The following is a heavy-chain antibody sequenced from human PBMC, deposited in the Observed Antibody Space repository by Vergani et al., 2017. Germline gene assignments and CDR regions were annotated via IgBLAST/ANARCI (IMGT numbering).Heavy chain of an antibody. J-gene: IGHJ6*03. V-gene: IGHV5-51*01. Sequence: EVQLVQSGAEVKKPGESLKISCKGSGYSFTSYWIGWVRQMPGKGLEWMGIIYPGDSDTRYRPSFQGQVTISADKSISTAYLQWSSLKASDTAMYYCARHGIVVVPSSAGSGYYYYMDVWGKGTTVTVSS. D-gene: IGHD2-2*01. CDR1: GYSFTSYW. CDR2: IYPGDSDT. CDR3: ARHGIVVVPSSAGSGYYYYMDV.